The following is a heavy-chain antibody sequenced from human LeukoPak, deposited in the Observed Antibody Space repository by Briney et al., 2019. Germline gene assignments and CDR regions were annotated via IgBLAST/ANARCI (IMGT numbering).Heavy chain of an antibody. CDR3: ARDQVERNSGSGSYLYYYYGMDV. D-gene: IGHD3-10*01. CDR2: TCAYNGNT. J-gene: IGHJ6*02. Sequence: GASVKVSCKASGYTFTSYGISWVRQAPGPGLEWIGWTCAYNGNTNYAQKLQGRVTMTTDTSTRTAYMELRRLSSDDTAVYYCARDQVERNSGSGSYLYYYYGMDVWGQGTTVTVSS. CDR1: GYTFTSYG. V-gene: IGHV1-18*01.